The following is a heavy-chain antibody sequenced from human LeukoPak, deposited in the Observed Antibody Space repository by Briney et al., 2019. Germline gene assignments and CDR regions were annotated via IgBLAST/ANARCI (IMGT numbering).Heavy chain of an antibody. CDR1: GGSISSSSYY. J-gene: IGHJ3*02. CDR2: IYYSGST. CDR3: ARDGVVVAGTRRAFDI. V-gene: IGHV4-39*02. Sequence: SETLSLTCTVSGGSISSSSYYWGWIRQPPGKGLEWIGSIYYSGSTYYNPSLKSRVTISVDTSKNQFSLKLSSVTAADTAVYYCARDGVVVAGTRRAFDIWGQGTMVTVSS. D-gene: IGHD6-19*01.